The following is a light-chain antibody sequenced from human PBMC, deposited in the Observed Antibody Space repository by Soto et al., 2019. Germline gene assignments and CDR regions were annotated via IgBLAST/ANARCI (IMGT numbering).Light chain of an antibody. J-gene: IGKJ2*01. CDR1: QGISSY. V-gene: IGKV1-9*01. Sequence: DIQLTQSPSFLSASVGDRITITCRASQGISSYLAWYHQKPGRAPKFLIYAASTLQSGVPSRFSGSGSGTEFTLTISSLQPEDFATYYCQQFNSYPYTFGQGTKLDIK. CDR3: QQFNSYPYT. CDR2: AAS.